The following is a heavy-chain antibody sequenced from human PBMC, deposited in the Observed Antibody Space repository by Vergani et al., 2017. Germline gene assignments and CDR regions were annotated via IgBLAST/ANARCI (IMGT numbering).Heavy chain of an antibody. CDR2: ISNSGNTI. CDR1: GFSFSDHY. CDR3: AKDRNQLPWEWELLPAVFDY. Sequence: QVQLVESGGGLVKPGGSLRLSCAASGFSFSDHYMTWIRQAPGKGLEWVSYISNSGNTIEYADSVKGRFSISRDNSKNTLYLQMNSLRAEDTAVYYCAKDRNQLPWEWELLPAVFDYWGQGTLVTVSS. V-gene: IGHV3-11*01. D-gene: IGHD1-26*01. J-gene: IGHJ4*02.